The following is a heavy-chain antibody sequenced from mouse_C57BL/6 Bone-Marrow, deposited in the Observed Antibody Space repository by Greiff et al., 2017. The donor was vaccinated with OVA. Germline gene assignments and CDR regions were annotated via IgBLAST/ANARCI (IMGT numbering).Heavy chain of an antibody. CDR3: ARRDSSASFAY. D-gene: IGHD3-2*02. J-gene: IGHJ3*01. V-gene: IGHV5-15*01. CDR1: GFTFSDYG. Sequence: EVQVVESGGGLVQPGGSLKLSCAASGFTFSDYGMAWVRQAPRKGPEWVAFLSNLAYSIYYADTVTGRFTIPRANAKNTLYLEMSSLRSEDTAMYYCARRDSSASFAYWGQGTLVTVSA. CDR2: LSNLAYSI.